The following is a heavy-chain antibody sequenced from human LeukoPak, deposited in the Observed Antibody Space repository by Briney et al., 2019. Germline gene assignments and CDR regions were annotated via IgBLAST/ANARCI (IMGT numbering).Heavy chain of an antibody. V-gene: IGHV3-23*01. CDR1: GFNFNYYG. Sequence: GGSLRLSCAASGFNFNYYGVSWVRQAPGKGLEWISTIGGRSDNTLYADSVKGRFTISRDTSKNTLNLQMNSLTVEDTAVYYCAKTRAMTAPLQKSQHCFDSWGQGALVTVSS. CDR2: IGGRSDNT. J-gene: IGHJ4*02. D-gene: IGHD5-18*01. CDR3: AKTRAMTAPLQKSQHCFDS.